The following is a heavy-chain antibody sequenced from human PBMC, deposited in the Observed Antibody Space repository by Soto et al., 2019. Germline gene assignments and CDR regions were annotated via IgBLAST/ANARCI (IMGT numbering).Heavy chain of an antibody. CDR3: GRSYCDYAFSPFDY. V-gene: IGHV4-59*01. CDR2: IYYSGST. J-gene: IGHJ4*02. Sequence: QVQLQESGPGLVKPSETLSLTCTVSGGSISSYYWSWIRQPPGKGLEWIGYIYYSGSTNYNPSLKSRVTISVYTSKNQFSLKPGSVTAADTAVYYCGRSYCDYAFSPFDYWGQGTLVTVSS. D-gene: IGHD4-17*01. CDR1: GGSISSYY.